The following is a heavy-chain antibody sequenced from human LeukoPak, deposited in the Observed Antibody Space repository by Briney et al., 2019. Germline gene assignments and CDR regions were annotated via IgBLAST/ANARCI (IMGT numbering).Heavy chain of an antibody. CDR2: ISAYNGNT. Sequence: SVTVSCKASAYTFTSYGISWVRQAPGQGLEWMGWISAYNGNTNYAQKLQDRVTMTTDTSTSTAYMELRSLRSDDTAVYYCARDALVATITWYNWFDPWGQGTLVTVSS. CDR3: ARDALVATITWYNWFDP. V-gene: IGHV1-18*01. J-gene: IGHJ5*02. D-gene: IGHD5-12*01. CDR1: AYTFTSYG.